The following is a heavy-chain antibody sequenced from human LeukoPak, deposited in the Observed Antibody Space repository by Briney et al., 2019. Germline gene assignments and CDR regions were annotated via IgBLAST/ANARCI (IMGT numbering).Heavy chain of an antibody. D-gene: IGHD3-22*01. V-gene: IGHV3-74*01. CDR3: ARAPSEIGGYYPEYFRH. Sequence: GGSLRLSCAASGFTFSSYWMHWVRQVPGKGLVWVSRITSDGSSTSHADSVKGRFTISRDNAKNTVSLQMTSLRAEDTGVYYCARAPSEIGGYYPEYFRHWGQGTLVIVSS. CDR2: ITSDGSST. J-gene: IGHJ1*01. CDR1: GFTFSSYW.